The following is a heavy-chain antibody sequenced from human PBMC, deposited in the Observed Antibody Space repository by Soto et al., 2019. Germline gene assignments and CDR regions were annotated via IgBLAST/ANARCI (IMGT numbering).Heavy chain of an antibody. CDR3: ATPRGNDNGDYFDY. J-gene: IGHJ4*02. Sequence: SETLSLTCTVSGGSISSSSYYWCWIRQPPGKGLEWIGEINHSGSTNYNPSLKSRVTISVDTSKSQFSLKLSSVTAADTAVYYCATPRGNDNGDYFDYWGQGTLVTVSS. CDR1: GGSISSSSYY. D-gene: IGHD3-10*01. V-gene: IGHV4-39*07. CDR2: INHSGST.